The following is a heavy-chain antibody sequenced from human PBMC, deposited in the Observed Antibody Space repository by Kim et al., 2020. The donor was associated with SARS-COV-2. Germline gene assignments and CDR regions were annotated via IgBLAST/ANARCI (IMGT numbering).Heavy chain of an antibody. CDR2: IYYSGST. D-gene: IGHD6-19*01. CDR3: ARDSDRLGFDY. J-gene: IGHJ4*02. V-gene: IGHV4-59*13. Sequence: SETLSLTCTVSGGSISSYYWSWIRQPPGKGLEWIGYIYYSGSTNYNPSLKSRVTISVDTSKNQFSLKLSSVTAADTAVYYCARDSDRLGFDYWGQGTLVTVSS. CDR1: GGSISSYY.